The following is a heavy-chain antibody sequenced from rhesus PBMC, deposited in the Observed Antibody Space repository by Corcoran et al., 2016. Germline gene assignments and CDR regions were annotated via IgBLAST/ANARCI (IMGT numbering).Heavy chain of an antibody. CDR1: GGSISDNYR. J-gene: IGHJ4*01. V-gene: IGHV4S10*01. D-gene: IGHD5-12*01. Sequence: QVQLQESGPGVVKPSETLSLTCAVSGGSISDNYRWSWIRQPPGKGLEWIGYIYGSTRPTNYSPSLKSRVTISKDTSKNQFSLKLSSVTAADTALYYCARSYSYSYRYWGQGVLVTVSS. CDR3: ARSYSYSYRY. CDR2: IYGSTRPT.